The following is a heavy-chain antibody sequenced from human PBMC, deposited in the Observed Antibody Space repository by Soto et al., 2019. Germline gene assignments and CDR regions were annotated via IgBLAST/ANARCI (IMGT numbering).Heavy chain of an antibody. V-gene: IGHV1-69*01. CDR1: GGTFNNYA. CDR2: ISPMFGKA. Sequence: QEQLVQSGAEVKRPGSSVKVSCKASGGTFNNYAINWVRQAPGQGLEWMGDISPMFGKANYAQKFQGRVKITADDSTATAYLELSSLRSEDTALYYCAREVAVHSPVFGFWVQGSLVTVSS. CDR3: AREVAVHSPVFGF. D-gene: IGHD2-2*01. J-gene: IGHJ4*02.